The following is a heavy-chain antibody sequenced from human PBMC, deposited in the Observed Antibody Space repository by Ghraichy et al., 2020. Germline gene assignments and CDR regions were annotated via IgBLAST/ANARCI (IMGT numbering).Heavy chain of an antibody. V-gene: IGHV4-34*01. CDR2: INHSGST. Sequence: SQTLSLTCAVYGGSFSGYYWSWIRQPPGKGLEWIGEINHSGSTNYNPSLKSRVTISVDTSKNQFSRKLSSVTAANTAVYYCARAGEYVLRYFDWLFPLDYWGQGTLVTVSS. CDR3: ARAGEYVLRYFDWLFPLDY. D-gene: IGHD3-9*01. CDR1: GGSFSGYY. J-gene: IGHJ4*02.